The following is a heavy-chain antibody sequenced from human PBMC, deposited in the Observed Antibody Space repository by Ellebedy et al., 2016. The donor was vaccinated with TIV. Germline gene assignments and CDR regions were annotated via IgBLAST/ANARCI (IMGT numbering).Heavy chain of an antibody. CDR2: VFYSGRP. J-gene: IGHJ4*02. CDR3: ARTDPWQPIDD. CDR1: GGSVSSTRYY. D-gene: IGHD2-21*02. Sequence: MPSETLSLTCSVSGGSVSSTRYYWAWIRQPPGKGLEYIGSVFYSGRPYYNPSFKSRVTLSADTSKNQFSLNLRTVTAADTAVYYCARTDPWQPIDDWGQGILVSVSS. V-gene: IGHV4-39*01.